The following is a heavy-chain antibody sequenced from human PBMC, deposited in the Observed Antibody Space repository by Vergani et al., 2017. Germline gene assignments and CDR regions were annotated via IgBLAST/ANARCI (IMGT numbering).Heavy chain of an antibody. V-gene: IGHV3-9*02. CDR1: GFTSAGYA. J-gene: IGHJ5*02. D-gene: IGHD6-6*01. Sequence: DVQLEESGGGLVLPGRSLRLSCVASGFTSAGYAMHWVRQAPGKGLEWVSGISWNSNSIGYADSVTGRFTISRDNAKNSLYLQMNSLRAEDTALYYCAKDLGTSSGGGWFDPWGQGTLVTVSS. CDR3: AKDLGTSSGGGWFDP. CDR2: ISWNSNSI.